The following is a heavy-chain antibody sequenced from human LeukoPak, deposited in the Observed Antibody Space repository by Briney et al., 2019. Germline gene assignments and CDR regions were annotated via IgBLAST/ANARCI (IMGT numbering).Heavy chain of an antibody. J-gene: IGHJ4*02. CDR2: ISYSGST. V-gene: IGHV4-59*01. Sequence: SETLSLTCTVSGVSISRYYWSWIRQPPGKGLEWIGYISYSGSTNYNPSLKSRVTISVDTSKNQFSLELSSVTAADTAVYYCARMGVVGNPFDYWGQGTLVTVSS. CDR1: GVSISRYY. D-gene: IGHD4-23*01. CDR3: ARMGVVGNPFDY.